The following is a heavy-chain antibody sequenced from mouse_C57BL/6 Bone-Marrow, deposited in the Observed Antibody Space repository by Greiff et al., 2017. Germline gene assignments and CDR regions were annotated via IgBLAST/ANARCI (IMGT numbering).Heavy chain of an antibody. CDR2: ISSGGDYI. D-gene: IGHD1-1*01. CDR1: GFTFSSYA. J-gene: IGHJ1*03. Sequence: EVKLVESGEGLVKPGGSLKLSCAASGFTFSSYAMSWVRQTPEKRLEWVAYISSGGDYIYYADTVKGRFTISRDNARNTLYLQMSSLKSEDTAMYYCTRDFHLYYYGSGGYFDVWGTGTTVTVSS. V-gene: IGHV5-9-1*02. CDR3: TRDFHLYYYGSGGYFDV.